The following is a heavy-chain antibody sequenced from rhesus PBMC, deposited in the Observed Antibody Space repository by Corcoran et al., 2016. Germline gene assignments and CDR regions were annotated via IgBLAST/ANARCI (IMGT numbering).Heavy chain of an antibody. Sequence: QVQLQASGPGLVKPLETLSLTCAVSVGSISSNYLKWIRQAPGKGLEWIGYIYGSGSSTNYNPSLKSQVTLSVDTSKNQLSLKLRSVTAADTAVYYCATLQGGTYDYWGQGVLVTVSS. J-gene: IGHJ4*01. V-gene: IGHV4S11*01. D-gene: IGHD6-25*01. CDR3: ATLQGGTYDY. CDR1: VGSISSNY. CDR2: IYGSGSST.